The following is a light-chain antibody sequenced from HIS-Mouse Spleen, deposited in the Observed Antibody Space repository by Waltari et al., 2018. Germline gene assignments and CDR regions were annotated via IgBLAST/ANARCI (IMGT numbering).Light chain of an antibody. V-gene: IGLV2-18*02. CDR3: SSYTSSSTWV. J-gene: IGLJ3*02. CDR2: EVS. Sequence: QSALTQPPSVSGSPGQSVTIPCPGTSSDVGSYNRVPWYQQPPGTAPKLMIYEVSNRPSGVPDRFSGSKSGNTASLTISGLQAEDEADYYCSSYTSSSTWVFGGGTKLTVL. CDR1: SSDVGSYNR.